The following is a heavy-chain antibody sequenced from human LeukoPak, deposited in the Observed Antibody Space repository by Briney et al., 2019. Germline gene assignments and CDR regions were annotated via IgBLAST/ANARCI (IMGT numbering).Heavy chain of an antibody. CDR3: ARVETEGSSWYGVHYFDY. V-gene: IGHV4-38-2*02. D-gene: IGHD6-13*01. CDR2: IYHSGST. Sequence: PSETLSLTCTVSGYSISSGYYWGWIRQPPGKGLEWIGSIYHSGSTYYNPSLESRVTISLDTSKNQFSLKLSSVTAADTAMYYCARVETEGSSWYGVHYFDYWGQGTQVTVSS. J-gene: IGHJ4*02. CDR1: GYSISSGYY.